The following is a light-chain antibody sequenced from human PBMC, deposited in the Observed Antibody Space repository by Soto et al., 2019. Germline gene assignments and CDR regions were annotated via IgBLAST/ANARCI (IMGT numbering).Light chain of an antibody. CDR3: CSSAGNTSWV. CDR1: SSDVGGYNY. Sequence: QSALTQPRSVSGSPGQSVTISCTGTSSDVGGYNYVSWYQQHPGKAPKLVIYDVSKRPSGVPDRFSGSKSGNTASLPISGLQAEDDADYYCCSSAGNTSWVFGGGTKLTVL. CDR2: DVS. J-gene: IGLJ3*02. V-gene: IGLV2-11*01.